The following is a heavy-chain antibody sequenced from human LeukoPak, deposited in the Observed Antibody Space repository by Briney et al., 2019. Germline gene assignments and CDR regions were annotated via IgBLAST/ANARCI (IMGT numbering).Heavy chain of an antibody. D-gene: IGHD4-17*01. V-gene: IGHV3-30-3*01. CDR3: ARENTSGTTKDAFDI. CDR2: LSSDDGSNK. J-gene: IGHJ3*02. CDR1: GFTFSTYA. Sequence: GGSLRLSCAASGFTFSTYATHWVRQAPGKGLEWVAVLSSDDGSNKFYADSVKGRFTISRDNSKNTLYLQMNSLRANDTALYYCARENTSGTTKDAFDIWGQGTMVSVSS.